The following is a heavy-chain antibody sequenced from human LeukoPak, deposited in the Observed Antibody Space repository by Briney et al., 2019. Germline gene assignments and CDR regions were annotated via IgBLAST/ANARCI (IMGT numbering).Heavy chain of an antibody. CDR2: IFYSGGT. CDR3: ARQVGYNYGNFDF. Sequence: SETLSLTCTVSGGSISSSSSTWGWIRQSPGKWLEWIGRIFYSGGTYKNPSLMSRVTLSVDTSQNQFSLELDYVTAADTAVYYCARQVGYNYGNFDFWGQRTLVTVSS. CDR1: GGSISSSSST. J-gene: IGHJ4*02. D-gene: IGHD5-18*01. V-gene: IGHV4-39*01.